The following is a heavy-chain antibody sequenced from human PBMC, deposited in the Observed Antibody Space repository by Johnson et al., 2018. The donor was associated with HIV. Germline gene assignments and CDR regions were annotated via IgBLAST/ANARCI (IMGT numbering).Heavy chain of an antibody. CDR3: AKDNSYGDLRDAFDI. CDR1: GFTFSSYG. V-gene: IGHV3-30*02. CDR2: IRYDGSNK. D-gene: IGHD4-17*01. Sequence: QVQLVESGGGLVQAGGSLRLSCAASGFTFSSYGMHWVRQAPGKGLEWVAFIRYDGSNKYYADSVKGRFTISRDNSKNTLYLQMNSLRAEDTAVYYCAKDNSYGDLRDAFDIWGQGTMVTVSS. J-gene: IGHJ3*02.